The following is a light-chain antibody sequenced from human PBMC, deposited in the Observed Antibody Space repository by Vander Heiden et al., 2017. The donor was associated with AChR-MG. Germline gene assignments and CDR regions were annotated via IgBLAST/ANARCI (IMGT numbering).Light chain of an antibody. Sequence: QSALTPPASVSGSPGQSIPLPCTGTSSDVGSYNYVSWYQQHPGKVPKLMIYGVNKRPSGGSNRFSGAKSGNTASLTISGLQADDEADYYCSSETSSSTWVFGGGTKLTVL. CDR3: SSETSSSTWV. J-gene: IGLJ3*02. V-gene: IGLV2-14*03. CDR2: GVN. CDR1: SSDVGSYNY.